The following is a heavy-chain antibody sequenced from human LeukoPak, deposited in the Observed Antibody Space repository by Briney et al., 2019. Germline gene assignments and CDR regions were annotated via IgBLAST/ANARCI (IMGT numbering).Heavy chain of an antibody. J-gene: IGHJ4*02. Sequence: ASETLSLTCTVSGGSISNWSWLRQPPGKGLEWIGYIYYSGSTNYNPSLKSRVTISVDTSKNQFSLKLSSVTAADTAVYYCARDRVVTTVVITYYFDYWGQGTLVTVSS. CDR1: GGSISN. CDR3: ARDRVVTTVVITYYFDY. D-gene: IGHD4-23*01. CDR2: IYYSGST. V-gene: IGHV4-59*12.